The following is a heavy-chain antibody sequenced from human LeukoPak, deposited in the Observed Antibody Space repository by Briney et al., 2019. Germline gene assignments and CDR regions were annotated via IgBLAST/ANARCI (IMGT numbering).Heavy chain of an antibody. CDR3: ARARNWNYYFDY. Sequence: PGGSLRLSCAASGSTVSSNYMSWVRQAPGKGLEWVSVIYSGGSTYYADSVKGRFTISRDNSKNTLYLQMNSLRAEDTAVYYCARARNWNYYFDYWGQGTLVTVSS. CDR1: GSTVSSNY. CDR2: IYSGGST. D-gene: IGHD1-7*01. J-gene: IGHJ4*02. V-gene: IGHV3-53*01.